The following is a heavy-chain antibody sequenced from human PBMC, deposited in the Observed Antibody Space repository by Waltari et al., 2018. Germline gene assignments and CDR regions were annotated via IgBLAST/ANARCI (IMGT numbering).Heavy chain of an antibody. CDR3: AHRLSFADAFDI. Sequence: QITLKESGPTLVKPTQTLTLPCTSSGSSLHAKRVGLGWIRQPPGKALEWLAIIYWDDEKRYNPSLRTRLTVTSDTSKNQVVLTMTNMDPVDTATYYCAHRLSFADAFDIWGQGTMVTVSS. CDR1: GSSLHAKRVG. CDR2: IYWDDEK. V-gene: IGHV2-5*02. J-gene: IGHJ3*02.